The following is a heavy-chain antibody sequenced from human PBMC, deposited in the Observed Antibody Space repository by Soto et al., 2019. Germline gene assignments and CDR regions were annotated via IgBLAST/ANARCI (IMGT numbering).Heavy chain of an antibody. J-gene: IGHJ4*02. D-gene: IGHD3-3*01. V-gene: IGHV4-39*01. CDR3: ARHTPAISISDH. CDR2: IYYSGST. CDR1: GGSISSNSYY. Sequence: SETLSLTCTVSGGSISSNSYYWGWIGQPPGKGLEWIGSIYYSGSTYYNPALKSRVTISVDTSKNQFSLKLSSVTAADTAVYYCARHTPAISISDHCGQGNKVTVSS.